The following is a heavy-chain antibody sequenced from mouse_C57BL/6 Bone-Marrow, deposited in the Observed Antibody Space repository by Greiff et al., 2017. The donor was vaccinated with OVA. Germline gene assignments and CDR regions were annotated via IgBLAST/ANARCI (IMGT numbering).Heavy chain of an antibody. J-gene: IGHJ3*01. CDR2: ISSGSSTI. CDR1: GFTFSDYG. Sequence: DVMLVESGGGLVKPGGSLKLSCAASGFTFSDYGMHWVRQAPEKGLEWVAYISSGSSTIYYADTVKGRFTISRDNAKNTLFLQMTSLRSEDTAMYYCARNGNLQFAYWGQGTLVTVSA. CDR3: ARNGNLQFAY. V-gene: IGHV5-17*01.